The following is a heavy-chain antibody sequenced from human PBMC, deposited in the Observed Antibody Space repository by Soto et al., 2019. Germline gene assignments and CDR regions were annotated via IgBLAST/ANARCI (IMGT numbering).Heavy chain of an antibody. D-gene: IGHD2-15*01. J-gene: IGHJ3*02. Sequence: ASVNVSCKASGYTFTSYGISWVRQAPGQGLEWMGWISAYNGNTNYAQKLQGRVTMTTDTSTSTAYMELRSLRSDDTAVYYCASALGYCSGGSCYRDAFYIWGQGTMVTVS. V-gene: IGHV1-18*01. CDR1: GYTFTSYG. CDR2: ISAYNGNT. CDR3: ASALGYCSGGSCYRDAFYI.